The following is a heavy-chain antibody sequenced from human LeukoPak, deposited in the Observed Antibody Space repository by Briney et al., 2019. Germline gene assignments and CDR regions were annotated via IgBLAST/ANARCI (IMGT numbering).Heavy chain of an antibody. Sequence: GGSLRLSCGASGFTFSSYGMHWVRQAPGKGLEWVAFIRFDESNKYYADSVKGRFTISRDNSKNTLYLQMNSLGAEDTAVYYCAITIRGLEYFQHWGQGTLVTVSS. J-gene: IGHJ1*01. CDR1: GFTFSSYG. CDR2: IRFDESNK. CDR3: AITIRGLEYFQH. D-gene: IGHD3-10*01. V-gene: IGHV3-30*02.